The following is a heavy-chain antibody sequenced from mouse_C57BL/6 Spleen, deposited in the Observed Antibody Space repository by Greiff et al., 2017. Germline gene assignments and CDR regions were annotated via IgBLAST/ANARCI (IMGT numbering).Heavy chain of an antibody. V-gene: IGHV1-72*01. CDR2: IDPNSGGT. Sequence: VQLQQPGAELVKPGASVKMSCKASGYTFTSYWITWVKQRPGQGLEWIGRIDPNSGGTKYNEKFKSKATLTVDKPSSTAYMQLSSLTSEDSAVYYCARNPYYYGSSPYAMDYWGQGTSVTVSS. CDR1: GYTFTSYW. CDR3: ARNPYYYGSSPYAMDY. D-gene: IGHD1-1*01. J-gene: IGHJ4*01.